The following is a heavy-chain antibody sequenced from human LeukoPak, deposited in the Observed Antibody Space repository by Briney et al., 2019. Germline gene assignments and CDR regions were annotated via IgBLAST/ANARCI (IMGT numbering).Heavy chain of an antibody. V-gene: IGHV3-15*01. CDR2: IKSKTDGGTT. Sequence: PGGSLRLSCAASGFTFSNAWMRWVRQAPGKGLEWVGRIKSKTDGGTTDYAAPVKGRFTISRDDSQNTLYLQMNSLKTEDTAVYYCTTDRPVDTAMVVYYYGMDVWGQGTTVTVSS. CDR1: GFTFSNAW. D-gene: IGHD5-18*01. CDR3: TTDRPVDTAMVVYYYGMDV. J-gene: IGHJ6*02.